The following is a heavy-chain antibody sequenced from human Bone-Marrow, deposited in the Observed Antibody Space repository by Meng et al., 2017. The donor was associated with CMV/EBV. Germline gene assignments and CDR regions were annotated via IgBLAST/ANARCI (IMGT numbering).Heavy chain of an antibody. Sequence: ASVKVSCKASGYTFTGYYMHWVRQAPGQGLEWMGWINPNSGGTNYAQKFQGRVTMTRDTSISTAYMELSRLRSDDTAVYYCAREYSSSLYYYYYGMDVWAQGTTATFSS. D-gene: IGHD6-6*01. CDR2: INPNSGGT. CDR3: AREYSSSLYYYYYGMDV. CDR1: GYTFTGYY. J-gene: IGHJ6*02. V-gene: IGHV1-2*02.